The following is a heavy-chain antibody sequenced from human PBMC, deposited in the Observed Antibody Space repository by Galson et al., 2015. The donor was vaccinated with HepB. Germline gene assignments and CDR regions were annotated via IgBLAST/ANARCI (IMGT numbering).Heavy chain of an antibody. CDR3: ARALAATDPYGMDV. D-gene: IGHD2-15*01. J-gene: IGHJ6*02. CDR2: IWYDGSNK. CDR1: GFTFSSYG. Sequence: SLRLSCAASGFTFSSYGMHWVRQAPGKGLEWVAVIWYDGSNKYYADSAKGRFTISRDNSKNTLYLQMNSLRAEDTAVYYCARALAATDPYGMDVWGQGTTVTVSS. V-gene: IGHV3-33*01.